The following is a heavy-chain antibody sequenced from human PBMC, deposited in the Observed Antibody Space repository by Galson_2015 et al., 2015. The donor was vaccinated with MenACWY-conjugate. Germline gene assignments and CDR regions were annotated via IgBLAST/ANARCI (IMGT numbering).Heavy chain of an antibody. D-gene: IGHD5-12*01. J-gene: IGHJ4*02. Sequence: QSGAEVKKPGESLKIFCKGSGYNFANYWIGWVRQMPGKGLEWMGIIDPGDSDTRYSPSFQGQVTISADKSISTAYLQWSSLKASDTAIYYCARGYIAKGLSSYWGQGTLVTVSS. V-gene: IGHV5-51*03. CDR3: ARGYIAKGLSSY. CDR2: IDPGDSDT. CDR1: GYNFANYW.